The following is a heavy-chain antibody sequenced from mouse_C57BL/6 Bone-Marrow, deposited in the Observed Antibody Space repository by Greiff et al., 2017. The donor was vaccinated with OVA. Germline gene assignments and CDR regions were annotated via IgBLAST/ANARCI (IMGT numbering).Heavy chain of an antibody. V-gene: IGHV5-4*01. CDR2: ISDGGSYT. J-gene: IGHJ1*03. Sequence: EVKLVESGGGLVKPGGSLKLSCAASGFTFSSYAMSWVRQTPEKRLEWVATISDGGSYTYYPDNVKGRFTISRDNANNNLYLQMSHLKSEDTAMYYCARDKGYFDVWGTGTTVTVSS. CDR3: ARDKGYFDV. CDR1: GFTFSSYA. D-gene: IGHD1-3*01.